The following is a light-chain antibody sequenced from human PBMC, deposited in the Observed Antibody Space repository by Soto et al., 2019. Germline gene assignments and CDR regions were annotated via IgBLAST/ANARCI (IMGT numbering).Light chain of an antibody. Sequence: QSALTQPASVSGSPGQSITISCTGTISDVGGYKYVSWYQHHPGKAPQLLIYEVSNRFSGVSSRFSGSKSGNTASLTISGLQVEDEADYYCASYTYSNTEIFGSGTQLTVL. V-gene: IGLV2-14*01. CDR2: EVS. CDR1: ISDVGGYKY. J-gene: IGLJ6*01. CDR3: ASYTYSNTEI.